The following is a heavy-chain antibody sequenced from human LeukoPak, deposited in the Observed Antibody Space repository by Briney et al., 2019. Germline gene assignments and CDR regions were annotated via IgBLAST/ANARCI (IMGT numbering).Heavy chain of an antibody. CDR3: ARDQVGVFDP. CDR2: ISSHSTTI. D-gene: IGHD1-26*01. J-gene: IGHJ5*02. V-gene: IGHV3-48*01. Sequence: GGSLRLSCAASGFSLRSYSMNWVRQAPGKGLEWISYISSHSTTINYADSVKGRFTISRDNAKNSLYLQMNSLRGEDSAVYYCARDQVGVFDPWGQGTLVTVSS. CDR1: GFSLRSYS.